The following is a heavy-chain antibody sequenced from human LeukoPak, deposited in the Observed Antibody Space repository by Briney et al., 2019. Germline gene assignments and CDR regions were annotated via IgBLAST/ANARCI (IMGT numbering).Heavy chain of an antibody. D-gene: IGHD2-8*02. CDR1: GGSISSYY. V-gene: IGHV4-59*01. CDR3: ARGGGGVLRD. Sequence: KPSETLSLTCTVSGGSISSYYWSWIRQPPRKGLEWIGYIYYSGSTNYNPSLKSRVTISVDTSKNQFSLKLSSVTAADTAVYYCARGGGGVLRDWGQGTLVTVSS. J-gene: IGHJ4*02. CDR2: IYYSGST.